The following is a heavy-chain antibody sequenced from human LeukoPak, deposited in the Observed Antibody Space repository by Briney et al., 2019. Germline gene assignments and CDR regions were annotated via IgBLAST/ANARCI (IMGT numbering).Heavy chain of an antibody. CDR3: ATGGIVGATDYFDY. J-gene: IGHJ4*02. V-gene: IGHV1-24*01. Sequence: ASVKVSCTVSGYTLTELSMHWVRQAPGKGLEWMGGFDPEDGETIYAQKFQGRVTMTEDTSTDTAYMELSSLRSEDTAVYYCATGGIVGATDYFDYWGQGTLVTVSS. CDR2: FDPEDGET. CDR1: GYTLTELS. D-gene: IGHD1-26*01.